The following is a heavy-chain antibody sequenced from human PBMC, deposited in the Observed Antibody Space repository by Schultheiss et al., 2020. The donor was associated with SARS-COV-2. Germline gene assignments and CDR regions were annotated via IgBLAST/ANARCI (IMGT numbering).Heavy chain of an antibody. CDR3: ARDTTAFDI. CDR1: GFTFSSYA. J-gene: IGHJ3*02. CDR2: ISYDGSNK. Sequence: GGSLRLSCAASGFTFSSYAMHWVRQAPGKGLEWVAVISYDGSNKYYADSVKGRFTISRDNSKNTLYLQMNSLRAEDTAVYYCARDTTAFDIWGQGTTVTVSS. D-gene: IGHD1-14*01. V-gene: IGHV3-30*01.